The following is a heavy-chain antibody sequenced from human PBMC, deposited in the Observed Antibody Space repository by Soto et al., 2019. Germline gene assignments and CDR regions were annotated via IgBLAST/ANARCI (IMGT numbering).Heavy chain of an antibody. CDR1: GYTFTSYY. Sequence: QVQLVQSGAEVKKPGASVKVSCKASGYTFTSYYMHWVRQAPGQGLEWMGIINPSGGSTSYAQKSQGRVTMTRDTSTSTVYMELSSLRSEDTAVYYCASLYCSSTSCYPWGQGTLVTVSS. V-gene: IGHV1-46*03. J-gene: IGHJ5*02. CDR3: ASLYCSSTSCYP. CDR2: INPSGGST. D-gene: IGHD2-2*01.